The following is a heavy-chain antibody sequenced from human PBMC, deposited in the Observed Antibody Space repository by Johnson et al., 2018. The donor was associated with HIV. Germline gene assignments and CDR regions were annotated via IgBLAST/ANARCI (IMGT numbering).Heavy chain of an antibody. V-gene: IGHV3-74*02. D-gene: IGHD6-13*01. CDR2: INSDGSST. Sequence: VQLVESGGGLVKPGGSLRLSCAASGFTFSDYYMSWIRQATGKGLEWVSRINSDGSSTSYADSVKGRFTISRDNAKNTLYLQMNSLRAEDTAVYYCARVGGSSWSDAFDIWGQGTMVTVSS. J-gene: IGHJ3*02. CDR3: ARVGGSSWSDAFDI. CDR1: GFTFSDYY.